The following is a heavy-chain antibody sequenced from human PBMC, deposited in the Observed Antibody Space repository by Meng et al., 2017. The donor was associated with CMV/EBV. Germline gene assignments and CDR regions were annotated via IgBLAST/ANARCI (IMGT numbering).Heavy chain of an antibody. CDR3: ARYPRTSSGYRTDAFDI. CDR1: GFTFGSYS. CDR2: ISSSSSTI. Sequence: GGSLRLSCAASGFTFGSYSMNWVRQAPGKGLEWVSYISSSSSTIYYADSVKGRFTISRDNAKNSLYLQMNSLRAEDTAVYYCARYPRTSSGYRTDAFDIWGQGTMVTVSS. J-gene: IGHJ3*02. D-gene: IGHD3-22*01. V-gene: IGHV3-48*04.